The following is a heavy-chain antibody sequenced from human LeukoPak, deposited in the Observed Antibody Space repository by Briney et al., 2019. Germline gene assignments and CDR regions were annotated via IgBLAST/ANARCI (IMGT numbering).Heavy chain of an antibody. V-gene: IGHV1-69*04. CDR1: GGTFSSYA. CDR3: ASWAGYDSSGYYYVRAFDI. D-gene: IGHD3-22*01. J-gene: IGHJ3*02. Sequence: ASVKVSCKASGGTFSSYAISWVRQAPGQGLEWMGRIIPILGIANYAQKFQGRVTITADKSTSTAYMELSSLRSEDTAVYYCASWAGYDSSGYYYVRAFDIWGQGTMVTVSS. CDR2: IIPILGIA.